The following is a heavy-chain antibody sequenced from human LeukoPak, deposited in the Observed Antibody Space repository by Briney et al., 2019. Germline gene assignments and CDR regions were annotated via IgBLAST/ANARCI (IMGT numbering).Heavy chain of an antibody. CDR2: ISGSGGST. Sequence: GGSLRLSCAASGFTFSSYAMSWVRQAPGKGLEWVSAISGSGGSTYYADSVKGRFTISRDNSKNTLYLQMNSLRAEDTAVYYCAKDPTFGGVIVPNFWFDYWGQGTLVTVSS. CDR3: AKDPTFGGVIVPNFWFDY. V-gene: IGHV3-23*01. D-gene: IGHD3-16*02. J-gene: IGHJ4*02. CDR1: GFTFSSYA.